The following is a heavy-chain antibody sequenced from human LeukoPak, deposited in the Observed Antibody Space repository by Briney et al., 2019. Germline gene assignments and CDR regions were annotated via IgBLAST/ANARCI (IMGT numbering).Heavy chain of an antibody. J-gene: IGHJ5*02. CDR2: IPYDGSNK. V-gene: IGHV3-30*18. CDR3: AKDASYCSSTSCYSDNWFDP. CDR1: GFTFSSYG. D-gene: IGHD2-2*01. Sequence: PGGSLRLSCAASGFTFSSYGLDWVRQAPGKGREGGAVIPYDGSNKYYADSVKGRFTISRDNSKNTLYLQMNSLRAEDTAVYYCAKDASYCSSTSCYSDNWFDPWGQGTLVTVSS.